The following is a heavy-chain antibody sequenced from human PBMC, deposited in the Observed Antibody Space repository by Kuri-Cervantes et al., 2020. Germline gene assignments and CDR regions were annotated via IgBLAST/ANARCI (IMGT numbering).Heavy chain of an antibody. V-gene: IGHV3-48*04. Sequence: GESLKISCAASGFTFINAWMNWVRQAPGKGLEWVSYISSSGSNIYYADSVKGRFTISRDNAKNSLSLQMDSLRAEDTAVYYCARGLVGSSWYDYFDYWGQGTLVTVSS. CDR2: ISSSGSNI. CDR1: GFTFINAW. J-gene: IGHJ4*02. D-gene: IGHD6-13*01. CDR3: ARGLVGSSWYDYFDY.